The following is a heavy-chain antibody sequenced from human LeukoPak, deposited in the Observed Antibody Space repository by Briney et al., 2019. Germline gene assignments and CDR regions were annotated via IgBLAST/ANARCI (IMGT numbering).Heavy chain of an antibody. V-gene: IGHV3-23*01. CDR2: ITGDLEST. CDR3: AKRPKGYFDY. J-gene: IGHJ4*02. Sequence: PGGSLRLSCAASGFTFSSYAMSWVRQAPGKGLEWVSTITGDLESTYYAGSVKGRFTISRDNSKNTLYLQMNSLRAEDTAVYYCAKRPKGYFDYWGQGTLVTVSS. CDR1: GFTFSSYA.